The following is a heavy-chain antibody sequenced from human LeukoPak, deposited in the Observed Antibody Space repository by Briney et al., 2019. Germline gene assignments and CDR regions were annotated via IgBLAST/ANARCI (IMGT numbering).Heavy chain of an antibody. CDR2: ISAYTGNT. V-gene: IGHV1-18*01. J-gene: IGHJ5*02. D-gene: IGHD3-22*01. Sequence: ASVTVSCKASGYTFTSYTRSWVRQAPGQGLEWMGWISAYTGNTNYAQNLQGRVSMTTDTSTSTAYMELRSLRFDDTAVYYCARGFSSGSNWFDPWGQGTLVTVSS. CDR1: GYTFTSYT. CDR3: ARGFSSGSNWFDP.